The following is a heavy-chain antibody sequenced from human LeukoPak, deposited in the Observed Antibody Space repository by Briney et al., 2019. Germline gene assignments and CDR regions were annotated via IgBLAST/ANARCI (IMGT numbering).Heavy chain of an antibody. Sequence: GGSLRLSCAASGFTFSSYWMSWVRQAPGKGLEWVANIKKGGNEKYYVDSVRGRFTISRDNAKSSLYLQMNSLRAEDTAIYYCAREGQQVVPSYYYYYMDVWGKGTTATVSS. D-gene: IGHD6-6*01. CDR1: GFTFSSYW. CDR3: AREGQQVVPSYYYYYMDV. V-gene: IGHV3-7*01. CDR2: IKKGGNEK. J-gene: IGHJ6*03.